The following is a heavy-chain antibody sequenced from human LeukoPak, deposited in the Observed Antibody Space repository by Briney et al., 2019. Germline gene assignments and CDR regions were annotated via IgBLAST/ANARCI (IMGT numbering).Heavy chain of an antibody. D-gene: IGHD3-10*01. CDR3: ARDPYYYGSGSYYTHTSFDY. Sequence: GGSLRLSCAASGFTFDDYGMSWVRQAPGAGLEWVSGINWNGGSTGYADSVRGRFTISRDNAKTSLYLQMNSLRAEDTALYYCARDPYYYGSGSYYTHTSFDYWGQGTLVTVSS. CDR2: INWNGGST. CDR1: GFTFDDYG. V-gene: IGHV3-20*04. J-gene: IGHJ4*02.